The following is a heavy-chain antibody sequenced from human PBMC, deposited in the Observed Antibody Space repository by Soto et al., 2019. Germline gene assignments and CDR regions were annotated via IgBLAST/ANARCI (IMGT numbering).Heavy chain of an antibody. Sequence: HPVGSLRLSCAASGFTFSSYAMSWVRQAPGKGLEWASAISGSGGSTYYADSVKGRFTISRDNSKNTLYLQMNSLRAEDTAVYYCAKTCSGGNNWFDPWGQGTLVTVSS. CDR2: ISGSGGST. V-gene: IGHV3-23*01. CDR1: GFTFSSYA. J-gene: IGHJ5*02. D-gene: IGHD2-15*01. CDR3: AKTCSGGNNWFDP.